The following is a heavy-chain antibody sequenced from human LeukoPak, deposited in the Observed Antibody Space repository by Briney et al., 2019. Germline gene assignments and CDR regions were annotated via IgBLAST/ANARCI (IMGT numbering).Heavy chain of an antibody. V-gene: IGHV3-23*01. Sequence: GGSLRLSCAASGFTFSNYAMSWVRQAPGKGLEWVSAISGSGDNTYYADSVKGRFTISRDNSKNTLYLQMNNLRAEDTAVYYCAKHLKGGQTVYYYYAMDVWGQGTTITVSS. CDR2: ISGSGDNT. CDR1: GFTFSNYA. J-gene: IGHJ6*02. D-gene: IGHD3-16*01. CDR3: AKHLKGGQTVYYYYAMDV.